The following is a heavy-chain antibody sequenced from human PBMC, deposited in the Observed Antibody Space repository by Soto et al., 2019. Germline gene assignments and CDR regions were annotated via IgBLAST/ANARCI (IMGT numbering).Heavy chain of an antibody. D-gene: IGHD4-17*01. CDR3: ARVKATVTKNQYNCFDP. Sequence: ASVKVSCKASGYTFTSYGISWVRQAPGQGLEWMGWISAYNGNTNYAQKLQGRVTMTTDTSTSTAYMELRSLRSDDTAVYYCARVKATVTKNQYNCFDPWGQGTLVTVSS. CDR2: ISAYNGNT. CDR1: GYTFTSYG. J-gene: IGHJ5*02. V-gene: IGHV1-18*01.